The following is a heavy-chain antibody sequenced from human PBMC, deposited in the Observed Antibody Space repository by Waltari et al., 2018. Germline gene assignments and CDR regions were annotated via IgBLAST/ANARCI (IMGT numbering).Heavy chain of an antibody. V-gene: IGHV1-69*05. CDR3: ARAGSSWYYFDY. CDR1: GGTFSSYA. D-gene: IGHD6-13*01. J-gene: IGHJ4*02. CDR2: IIPSIGTS. Sequence: QVQLVQSGAEVKKPGSSVKVSCKASGGTFSSYAISWVRQAPGQGLEWMGWIIPSIGTSNYAQKLHGRVTITTDESTSTAYMELSSLRSEDTAVYYGARAGSSWYYFDYWGQGTLVTVSS.